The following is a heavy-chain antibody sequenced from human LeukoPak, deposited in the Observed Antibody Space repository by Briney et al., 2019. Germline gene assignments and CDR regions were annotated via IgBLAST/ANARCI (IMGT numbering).Heavy chain of an antibody. J-gene: IGHJ5*01. CDR2: INHSGST. CDR1: GGSFSGYY. D-gene: IGHD5-18*01. CDR3: VRGFRGFNYGRGGKNWFDS. V-gene: IGHV4-34*01. Sequence: SQTLSLTCAVYGGSFSGYYWSWIRQPPGKGLEWIGEINHSGSTNYNPSLQSRITISVDTSKNQFSLRMTSVTAADTAVYYCVRGFRGFNYGRGGKNWFDSWGQGTLVTVSS.